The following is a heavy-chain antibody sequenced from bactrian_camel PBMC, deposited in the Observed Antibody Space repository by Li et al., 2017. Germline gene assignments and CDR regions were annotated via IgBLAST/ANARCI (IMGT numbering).Heavy chain of an antibody. CDR2: IGDDGNT. D-gene: IGHD1*01. J-gene: IGHJ4*01. V-gene: IGHV3S53*01. Sequence: HVQLVESGGGSVQAGGSLRLSCLASGDIADMAWFRQAPGKEREGVAAIGDDGNTVYVDSVKGRFTISRDDAKNTVYLQMNSLRPEDTAMYYCAADRLACLTQMPRPMSPSP. CDR1: GDIAD.